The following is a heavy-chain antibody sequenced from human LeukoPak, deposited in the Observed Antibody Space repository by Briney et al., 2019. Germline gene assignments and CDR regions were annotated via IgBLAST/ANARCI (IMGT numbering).Heavy chain of an antibody. CDR1: GGSIRSSTYY. CDR3: AITRSSSWYVP. Sequence: PSETLSLTCTVSGGSIRSSTYYWGWIRQPPGKGLEWIGSIYYSGSTYYNPSLKSRVTISVDTSKNQFSLKLSSVTAADTAVYYCAITRSSSWYVPWSQGTLVTVSS. D-gene: IGHD6-13*01. J-gene: IGHJ5*02. CDR2: IYYSGST. V-gene: IGHV4-39*01.